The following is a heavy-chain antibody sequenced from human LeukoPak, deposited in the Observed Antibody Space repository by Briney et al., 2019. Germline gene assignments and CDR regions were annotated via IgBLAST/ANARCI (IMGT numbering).Heavy chain of an antibody. V-gene: IGHV5-51*01. CDR2: IYPDEFNI. CDR1: GYPFFNYW. CDR3: ARHEGGGWYIDY. D-gene: IGHD6-19*01. Sequence: GESLKISCMGSGYPFFNYWIGWVRQMPGKGLEWMGIIYPDEFNIRYSPSFQGQVTISADKSISTAYLQWSSLKASDTAIYYCARHEGGGWYIDYWGQGTLVTVSS. J-gene: IGHJ4*02.